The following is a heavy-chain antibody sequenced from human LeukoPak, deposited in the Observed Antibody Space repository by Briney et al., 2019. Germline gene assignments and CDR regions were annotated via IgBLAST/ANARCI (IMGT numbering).Heavy chain of an antibody. CDR2: ISNSSSYI. D-gene: IGHD2-2*01. CDR1: GFTFNSYN. V-gene: IGHV3-21*01. J-gene: IGHJ4*02. CDR3: ARRGEYCSTTSCYAPDY. Sequence: GGSLRLSCAASGFTFNSYNMNWVRQAPGQGLEWVSSISNSSSYIYYADSVKGRLTISIDNATNSLYLQMNSLRAEGTAMYDCARRGEYCSTTSCYAPDYCGQGTLVTVSS.